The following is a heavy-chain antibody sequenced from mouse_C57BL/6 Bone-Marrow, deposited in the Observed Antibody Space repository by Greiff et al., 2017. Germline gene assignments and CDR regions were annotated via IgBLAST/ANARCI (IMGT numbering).Heavy chain of an antibody. D-gene: IGHD1-1*01. CDR3: AGQYGRDYYGSGDY. CDR2: INPSSGYP. CDR1: GYTFTSYW. J-gene: IGHJ2*01. Sequence: VQLQESGAELAKPGASVKLSCKASGYTFTSYWMHWVKQRPGQGLEWIGYINPSSGYPKYNQKFKDKATLTADKSSSTAYMQLSSLTYEDSAVYDCAGQYGRDYYGSGDYWGQGTALTVSS. V-gene: IGHV1-7*01.